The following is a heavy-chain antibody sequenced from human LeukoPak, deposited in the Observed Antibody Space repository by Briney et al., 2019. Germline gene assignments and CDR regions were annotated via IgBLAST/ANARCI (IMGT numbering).Heavy chain of an antibody. D-gene: IGHD2-21*01. Sequence: PGGSLRLSCAASGFTFSSYAMSWVRQAPGKGLEWVSAISGSGGSTYYADSVKGRFTISRDNSKNTLYLQMNSLRAEDTAVYYCAKKVSDEVVIASLTAYYYYYYYMDVWGKGTTVTVSS. CDR1: GFTFSSYA. CDR2: ISGSGGST. CDR3: AKKVSDEVVIASLTAYYYYYYYMDV. J-gene: IGHJ6*03. V-gene: IGHV3-23*01.